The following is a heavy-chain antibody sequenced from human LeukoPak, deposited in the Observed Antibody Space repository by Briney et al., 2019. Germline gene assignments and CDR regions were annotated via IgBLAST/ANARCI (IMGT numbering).Heavy chain of an antibody. CDR1: GYSFTNNW. CDR2: TYPGDSNT. D-gene: IGHD2-15*01. CDR3: VRSPACSSGTCYPNWFDP. J-gene: IGHJ5*02. Sequence: GGSLKISCKGSGYSFTNNWIGWVRQMPGKGLEWKGITYPGDSNTRYSPSFQGQVTISADKSISSAYLQWSSLKASDTAMYYCVRSPACSSGTCYPNWFDPWGQGTLVTVSS. V-gene: IGHV5-51*01.